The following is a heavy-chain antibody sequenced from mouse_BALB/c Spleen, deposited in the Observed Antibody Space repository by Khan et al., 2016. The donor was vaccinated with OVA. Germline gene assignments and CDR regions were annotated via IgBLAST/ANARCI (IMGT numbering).Heavy chain of an antibody. J-gene: IGHJ3*01. Sequence: QVQLQQSGAELVRPGTSVKVSCKASAYSFTDYLIDWVKQRPGQGLEWIGVINPGSGDTHYNEKFTGKATLTADKSSSTAYMQLSSLTSDDSAIYFCARGGYGSLAYWGQGTLVTVSP. CDR2: INPGSGDT. D-gene: IGHD1-1*02. V-gene: IGHV1-54*01. CDR1: AYSFTDYL. CDR3: ARGGYGSLAY.